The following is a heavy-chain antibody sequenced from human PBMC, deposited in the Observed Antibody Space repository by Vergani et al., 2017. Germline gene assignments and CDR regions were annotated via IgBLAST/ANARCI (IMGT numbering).Heavy chain of an antibody. CDR1: GFTFNNYK. CDR3: ARVAVTPPHDYYYYMDV. D-gene: IGHD2-15*01. CDR2: ISSRSDTP. V-gene: IGHV3-48*02. Sequence: EVQLVESGGALLQPGGSLRLSCEVSGFTFNNYKMKWFRQAPGRGLEGIEYISSRSDTPFSADSVKGRFTISRDNAKNSLYLQMNRLRDEDTGVYYCARVAVTPPHDYYYYMDVWGKGTTVTVSS. J-gene: IGHJ6*03.